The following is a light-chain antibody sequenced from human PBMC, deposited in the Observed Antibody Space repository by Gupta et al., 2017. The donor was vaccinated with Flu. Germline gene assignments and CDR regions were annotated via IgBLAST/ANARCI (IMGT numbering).Light chain of an antibody. CDR2: AAS. J-gene: IGKJ2*03. CDR3: QQTYSTPQDS. Sequence: DIQMTQSPSSLSASVGDRVTITCRASQSINNFLNWYQQKPGKAPKLLIYAASSLQSGVPSRFSGSGSGTDFTLTISGRQPEDFATYYCQQTYSTPQDSFGQGTKLEIK. CDR1: QSINNF. V-gene: IGKV1-39*01.